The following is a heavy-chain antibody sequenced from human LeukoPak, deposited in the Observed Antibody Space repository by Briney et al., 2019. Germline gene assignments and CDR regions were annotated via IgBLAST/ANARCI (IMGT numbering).Heavy chain of an antibody. CDR3: AREMMGATFDY. CDR2: IYYSGST. V-gene: IGHV4-31*03. Sequence: SETLSLTCTVSGGSISSGGYYWSWIRQHPGKGLEWIGYIYYSGSTYYNPSLKSRVTISVDTSKNQFSLKLSSVTAADTAVYYCAREMMGATFDYGGQGTLVTVSS. J-gene: IGHJ4*02. CDR1: GGSISSGGYY. D-gene: IGHD1-26*01.